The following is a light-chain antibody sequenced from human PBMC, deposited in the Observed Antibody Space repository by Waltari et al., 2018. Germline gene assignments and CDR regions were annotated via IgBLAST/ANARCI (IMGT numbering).Light chain of an antibody. CDR3: QQYVSSPLT. J-gene: IGKJ4*01. V-gene: IGKV3-20*01. CDR1: QSVSSHF. CDR2: GAS. Sequence: DIVLTQSQGTQSFSPGVRATLPCRASQSVSSHFLAWYQQKPGQAPRLLIYGASSRATGIPDRFSGSGSGTGFTLTISRLEPEDFAVYCCQQYVSSPLTFGGGTKVEIK.